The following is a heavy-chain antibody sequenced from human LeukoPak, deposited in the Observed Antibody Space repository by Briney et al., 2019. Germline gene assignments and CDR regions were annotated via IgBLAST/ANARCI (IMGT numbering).Heavy chain of an antibody. V-gene: IGHV3-30*02. D-gene: IGHD1-26*01. CDR3: VKDCGLGGSRDY. J-gene: IGHJ4*02. Sequence: PGGSQRLSCATFGFSFESYGLHWVRQAPGKGLEWVTFIPFSGRDENYADSVRGRFTISRDNSKNTVYLQMNSLRPDDTGIYYCVKDCGLGGSRDYWGQGTLVTVSS. CDR1: GFSFESYG. CDR2: IPFSGRDE.